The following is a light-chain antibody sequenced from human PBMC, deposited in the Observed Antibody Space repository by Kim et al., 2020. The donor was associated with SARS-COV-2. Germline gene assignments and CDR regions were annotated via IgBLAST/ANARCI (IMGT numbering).Light chain of an antibody. CDR1: QCVSSSY. Sequence: SPGERATLSCRASQCVSSSYLAWYQQKPGQAPRLLIYGASSRATGIPDRFSGSGSGTDFTLTISRLEPEDFAVYYCQQYGSSPMYTFGQETKLEL. CDR3: QQYGSSPMYT. J-gene: IGKJ2*01. V-gene: IGKV3-20*01. CDR2: GAS.